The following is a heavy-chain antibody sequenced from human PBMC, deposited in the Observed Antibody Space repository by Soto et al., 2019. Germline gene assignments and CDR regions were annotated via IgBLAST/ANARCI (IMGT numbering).Heavy chain of an antibody. CDR1: GGSISSSDYY. D-gene: IGHD5-18*01. CDR3: VSGYPWVGFDY. V-gene: IGHV4-39*01. CDR2: IYYSGSA. J-gene: IGHJ4*02. Sequence: SETLSLTCTVSGGSISSSDYYWGWIRQPPGKGLEWIGNIYYSGSASYNPSLKSRVTISVDTSKNQVSLKLSSVTAADTAVYNCVSGYPWVGFDYWGQGTLVTRLL.